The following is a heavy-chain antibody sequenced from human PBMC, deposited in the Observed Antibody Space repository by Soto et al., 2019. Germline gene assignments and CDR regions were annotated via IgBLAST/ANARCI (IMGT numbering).Heavy chain of an antibody. CDR2: INYDGTTT. D-gene: IGHD3-10*02. Sequence: EVQLVESGGGLVQPGGSLRLSCVTSGFTFSSFWMHWVRQVPGKGLVWVSRINYDGTTTNYADSVKGRFTISRDNAKSSLAREMKSRRAEDTVVYHRRRGRGGISSGGGAQGPLATVSS. V-gene: IGHV3-74*01. CDR3: RRGRGGISSGG. CDR1: GFTFSSFW. J-gene: IGHJ4*02.